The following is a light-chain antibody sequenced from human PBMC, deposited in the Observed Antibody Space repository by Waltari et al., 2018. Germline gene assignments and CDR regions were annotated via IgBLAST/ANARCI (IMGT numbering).Light chain of an antibody. CDR3: QNHERLPAT. Sequence: EIVLTQSPGTLSLSPGEIATLSCSASQSIGRYFAWYQQKPDQAPMLLIYGASSRATGIPDRFSGSGSGTDFSLTISRLEPEDFAVYYCQNHERLPATFGQGTKVEIK. V-gene: IGKV3-20*01. CDR1: QSIGRY. CDR2: GAS. J-gene: IGKJ1*01.